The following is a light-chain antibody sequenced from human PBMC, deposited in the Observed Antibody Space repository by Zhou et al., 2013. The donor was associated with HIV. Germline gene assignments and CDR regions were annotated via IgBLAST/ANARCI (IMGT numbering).Light chain of an antibody. V-gene: IGKV3-15*01. Sequence: PGERATLSCRASQSVSSSLAWYQQKPGQAPRLLIYGASTRATGIPARFSGSGSGTEFTLTISSMESEDFAVYYCQQYIDWPPYTFGQGTKPEIK. CDR3: QQYIDWPPYT. J-gene: IGKJ2*01. CDR1: QSVSSS. CDR2: GAS.